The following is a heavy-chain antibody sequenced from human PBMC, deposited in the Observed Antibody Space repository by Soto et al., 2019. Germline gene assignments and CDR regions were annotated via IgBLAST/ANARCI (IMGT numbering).Heavy chain of an antibody. V-gene: IGHV4-30-2*01. CDR1: GGSINSGGYS. CDR2: INPSGST. D-gene: IGHD4-17*01. CDR3: SAGDDYRDNP. J-gene: IGHJ4*02. Sequence: SETLSLTCAVSGGSINSGGYSWSWIRQPPGKGLEWIGFINPSGSTYYNPSLKSRVTISVDRSKNQFSLKLISVTAADTAVYYCSAGDDYRDNPWGQGTLVTVSS.